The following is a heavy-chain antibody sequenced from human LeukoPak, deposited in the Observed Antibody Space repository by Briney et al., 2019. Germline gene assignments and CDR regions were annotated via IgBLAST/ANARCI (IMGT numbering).Heavy chain of an antibody. CDR1: GFTFSNAW. Sequence: GGSLRLSCAASGFTFSNAWMSWVRQAPGKGLEWVGRIKSKTDGGTTDYAAPVKGRFTISRDDSKNTLYLQMNSLRAEDTAVYYCAKAVGRISWSFDYWGQGALVTVSS. J-gene: IGHJ4*02. CDR2: IKSKTDGGTT. V-gene: IGHV3-15*01. D-gene: IGHD6-13*01. CDR3: AKAVGRISWSFDY.